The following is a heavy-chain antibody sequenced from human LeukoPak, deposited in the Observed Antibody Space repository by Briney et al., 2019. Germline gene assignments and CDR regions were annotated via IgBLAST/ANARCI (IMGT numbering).Heavy chain of an antibody. CDR2: IRGSGGST. CDR3: AKDLHDYGDYGRHNFDY. D-gene: IGHD4-17*01. V-gene: IGHV3-23*01. CDR1: GFTFSSYA. Sequence: PGGSLRLSCAASGFTFSSYAMSWVRQAPGKGLEWVSAIRGSGGSTYYADSVKGRFTVSRDNSKNTLYLQMNSLRAEDTAVYYCAKDLHDYGDYGRHNFDYWGQGTLVTVSS. J-gene: IGHJ4*02.